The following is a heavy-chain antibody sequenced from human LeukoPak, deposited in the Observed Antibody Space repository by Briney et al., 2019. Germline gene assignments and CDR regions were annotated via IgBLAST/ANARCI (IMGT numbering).Heavy chain of an antibody. D-gene: IGHD3-10*01. J-gene: IGHJ6*02. CDR1: GFSLSTSGVC. CDR3: ARDYYGSGSYTRLSSYYYYGMDV. V-gene: IGHV2-70*11. Sequence: SGPTLENPTQTLTLTCSFSGFSLSTSGVCVSWFSQPPGKALDWLARNAWDDDRYYSTSLQTRLTISKDPTQDQIVLTITNMDPVDTATYYCARDYYGSGSYTRLSSYYYYGMDVWGQGTTVTVSS. CDR2: NAWDDDR.